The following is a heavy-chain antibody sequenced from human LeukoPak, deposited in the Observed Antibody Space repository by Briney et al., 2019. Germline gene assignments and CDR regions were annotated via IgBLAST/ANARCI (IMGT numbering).Heavy chain of an antibody. D-gene: IGHD3-10*01. CDR1: GDSISSSGYY. CDR2: IHFSGTT. V-gene: IGHV4-39*01. J-gene: IGHJ4*02. CDR3: ARFRGVVSSSLLDF. Sequence: SETLSLTCTVSGDSISSSGYYWGWIRQPPGQGLEWIGIIHFSGTTYYNPSLKSRVTISVDTSKNQFSLRLPSVTAADTAVYYCARFRGVVSSSLLDFWGQGTLVTVSS.